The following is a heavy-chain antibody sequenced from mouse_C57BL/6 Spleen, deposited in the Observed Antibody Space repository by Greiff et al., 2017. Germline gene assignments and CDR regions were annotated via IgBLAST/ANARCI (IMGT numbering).Heavy chain of an antibody. J-gene: IGHJ4*01. CDR2: IYPGSGNT. CDR3: ASGEEAMDY. V-gene: IGHV1-66*01. CDR1: GYSFTSYY. Sequence: QVHVKQSGPELVKPGASVKISCKASGYSFTSYYIHWVKQRPGQGLEWIGWIYPGSGNTKYNEKFKGKATLTADTSSSTAYMQLSSLTSEDSAVYYCASGEEAMDYWGQGTSVTVSS.